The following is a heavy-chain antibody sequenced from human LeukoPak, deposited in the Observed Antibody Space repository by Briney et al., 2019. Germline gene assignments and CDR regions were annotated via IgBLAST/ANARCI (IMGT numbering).Heavy chain of an antibody. CDR2: ISAYNGNT. CDR3: ARTDPGYSSSWYVRYYYYYYMDV. Sequence: RASVKVSCKASGYTFTSYGISWVRQAPGQGLEWMGWISAYNGNTNYAQKLQGRVTMTTDTSTSTAHMELRSLRSDDTAVYCCARTDPGYSSSWYVRYYYYYYMDVWGKGTTVTISS. J-gene: IGHJ6*03. CDR1: GYTFTSYG. V-gene: IGHV1-18*01. D-gene: IGHD6-13*01.